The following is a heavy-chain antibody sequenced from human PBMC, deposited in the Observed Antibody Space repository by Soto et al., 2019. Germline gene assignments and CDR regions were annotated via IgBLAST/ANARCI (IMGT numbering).Heavy chain of an antibody. Sequence: QVQLVQSGAEVKKPGASVKVSCKASGYTFTSYGIRWVRQAPGQGLEWMGWINAYNGNTNYAQKLQGRLTMNTDTSTSTAYMELRSLRSDDTAVFYCARDPVAGTYIDYWGQGTLVTVSS. D-gene: IGHD6-19*01. CDR3: ARDPVAGTYIDY. CDR1: GYTFTSYG. CDR2: INAYNGNT. J-gene: IGHJ4*02. V-gene: IGHV1-18*01.